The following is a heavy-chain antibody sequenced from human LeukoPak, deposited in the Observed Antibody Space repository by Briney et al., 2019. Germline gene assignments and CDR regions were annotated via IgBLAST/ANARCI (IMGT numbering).Heavy chain of an antibody. CDR2: IKQDGSEK. J-gene: IGHJ6*03. CDR1: GFTFSSYW. V-gene: IGHV3-7*01. CDR3: ARDTSVVRGVIIIFRYYYMDV. D-gene: IGHD3-10*01. Sequence: GGSLRLSCAASGFTFSSYWMSWVRQAPGKGLEGVANIKQDGSEKYYVDSVKGRFTISRDNAKNSPYLQMNSLRAEDTAVYYCARDTSVVRGVIIIFRYYYMDVWGKGTTVTISS.